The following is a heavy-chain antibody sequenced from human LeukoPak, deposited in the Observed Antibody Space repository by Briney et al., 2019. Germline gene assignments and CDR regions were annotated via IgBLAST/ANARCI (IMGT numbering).Heavy chain of an antibody. D-gene: IGHD3-3*01. CDR1: GYTFTGYY. V-gene: IGHV1-2*02. Sequence: ASVKVSCKASGYTFTGYYMHWVRQAPGQGLEWMGWINPNSGGTNCAQKFQGRVTMTRDTSISTAYMELSRLRSDDTAVYYCARVSPDFWSGSDYYYYYMDVWGKGTTVTVSS. CDR3: ARVSPDFWSGSDYYYYYMDV. J-gene: IGHJ6*03. CDR2: INPNSGGT.